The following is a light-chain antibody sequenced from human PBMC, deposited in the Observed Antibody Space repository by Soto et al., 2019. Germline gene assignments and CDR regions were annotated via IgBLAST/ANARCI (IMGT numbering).Light chain of an antibody. CDR3: QQYYSIPYT. V-gene: IGKV4-1*01. CDR1: QNVLYSSNNKNY. CDR2: WAS. Sequence: DIVMTQSPDSLAVSLGERATINCKSSQNVLYSSNNKNYVAWYQQKSGQAPKLLIYWASTRQSGVPDRFSGSGSATDFTLTISSLQAEDVAVYSCQQYYSIPYTFGQGTKLEIK. J-gene: IGKJ2*01.